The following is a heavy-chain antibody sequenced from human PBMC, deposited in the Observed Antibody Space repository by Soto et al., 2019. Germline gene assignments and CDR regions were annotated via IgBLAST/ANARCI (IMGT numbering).Heavy chain of an antibody. CDR1: GYTFTSYY. D-gene: IGHD5-18*01. CDR3: ARGDGRGTAMAGHFDY. V-gene: IGHV1-46*01. Sequence: GASVKVSCKASGYTFTSYYMHWVRQAPGQGLEWMGIINPSGGSTSYAQKFQGRVTMTRDTSTSTVYMELSSLRSEDTAVYYCARGDGRGTAMAGHFDYWGQGTLVPVSS. J-gene: IGHJ4*02. CDR2: INPSGGST.